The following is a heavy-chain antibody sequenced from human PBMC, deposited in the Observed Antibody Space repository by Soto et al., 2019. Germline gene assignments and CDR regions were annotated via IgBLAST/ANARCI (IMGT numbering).Heavy chain of an antibody. CDR3: ARDHRGGTDAFDI. D-gene: IGHD2-15*01. Sequence: QVQLVQSGAEVKKPGASVKVSCKASGYTFTSFGISWVRQAPGQGLEWMGWISAYKGNTNYAENLQGRVTMTTDTSTSTAYMGLRSLRSDDTAVYYCARDHRGGTDAFDIWGQGTMVTVSS. CDR2: ISAYKGNT. V-gene: IGHV1-18*01. CDR1: GYTFTSFG. J-gene: IGHJ3*02.